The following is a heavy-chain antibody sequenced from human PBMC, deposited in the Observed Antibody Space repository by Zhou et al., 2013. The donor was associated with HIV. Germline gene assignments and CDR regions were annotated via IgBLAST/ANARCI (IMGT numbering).Heavy chain of an antibody. D-gene: IGHD4-17*01. Sequence: QVQLVQSGAEVKKPGSSVKVSCKASGGPFNSNIINWVRQAPGQGLEWMGRITPLVSTANYAQNFQARLTITADKSTRTAYMELTSLTYEDTAVYYCASPGSVTTVAYFDYWGQGTLVTVSS. V-gene: IGHV1-69*08. CDR3: ASPGSVTTVAYFDY. J-gene: IGHJ4*02. CDR1: GGPFNSNI. CDR2: ITPLVSTA.